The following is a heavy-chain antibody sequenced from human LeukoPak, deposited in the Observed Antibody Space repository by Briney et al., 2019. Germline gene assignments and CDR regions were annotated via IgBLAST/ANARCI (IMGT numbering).Heavy chain of an antibody. D-gene: IGHD5-18*01. V-gene: IGHV3-9*01. J-gene: IGHJ4*02. CDR3: AKDQEAFHSYSFDY. Sequence: GGSLRLSCAASGFTFDDYAMHWVRQAPGKGLEWVSGISWNSGSIGYADSVKGRFTISRDNAKDSLYLQMNSLRAEDTALYYCAKDQEAFHSYSFDYWGQGTLVTVSS. CDR1: GFTFDDYA. CDR2: ISWNSGSI.